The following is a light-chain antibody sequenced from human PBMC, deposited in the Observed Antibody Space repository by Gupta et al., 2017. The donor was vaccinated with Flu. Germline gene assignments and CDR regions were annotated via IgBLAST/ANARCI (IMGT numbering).Light chain of an antibody. CDR1: TIGKDY. V-gene: IGLV3-1*01. CDR3: QASDTTSAYLV. Sequence: GETIGKDYPAWYHQKSAQTPLMVIYHDTRRPSGIPARFSATNSGNIATLTISAAQASDEAVYYCQASDTTSAYLVFGGGTRLTVL. CDR2: HDT. J-gene: IGLJ3*02.